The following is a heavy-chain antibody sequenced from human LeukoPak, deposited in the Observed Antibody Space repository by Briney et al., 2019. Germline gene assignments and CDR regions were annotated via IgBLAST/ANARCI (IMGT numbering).Heavy chain of an antibody. Sequence: SETLSLTCTVSGGSISSYYWSWIRQPQGQGLEWIGNIYYSGSTNYNPSLQSRVNISVDTSKSQYSLKLSSVTAADTAVYYCARHRFCSGGSCYYAFDIWGQGTMVTVSS. J-gene: IGHJ3*02. CDR1: GGSISSYY. CDR3: ARHRFCSGGSCYYAFDI. CDR2: IYYSGST. D-gene: IGHD2-15*01. V-gene: IGHV4-59*08.